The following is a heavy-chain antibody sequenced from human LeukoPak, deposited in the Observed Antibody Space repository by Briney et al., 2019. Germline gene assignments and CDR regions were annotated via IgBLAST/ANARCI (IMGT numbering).Heavy chain of an antibody. CDR3: AKRFEAAGDC. CDR2: IWYDGKKE. V-gene: IGHV3-33*06. Sequence: GRTLRLSCAASGFTFRNYGMHWVRQAPGKGLEWVAVIWYDGKKEHYADSVKGRFTISRDNSKNTLDLQMNSLRAEDTAVYYCAKRFEAAGDCWGQGTLVTVSS. CDR1: GFTFRNYG. J-gene: IGHJ4*02. D-gene: IGHD6-25*01.